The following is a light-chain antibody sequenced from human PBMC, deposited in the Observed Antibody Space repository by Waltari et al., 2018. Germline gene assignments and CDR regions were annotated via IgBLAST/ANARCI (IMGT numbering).Light chain of an antibody. Sequence: QSALTQPASVSGSPGQSITISCTAVNSNVDILHLVSWYQHHPGRNPRLLIYEISQRPSGISNRFSGSKSGNTASLTISGLQPEDEADYFCCSFAGYGIDVFGSGTQVSVL. CDR3: CSFAGYGIDV. V-gene: IGLV2-23*02. CDR2: EIS. J-gene: IGLJ1*01. CDR1: NSNVDILHL.